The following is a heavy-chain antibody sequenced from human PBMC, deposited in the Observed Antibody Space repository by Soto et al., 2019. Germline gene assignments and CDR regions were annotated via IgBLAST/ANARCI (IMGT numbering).Heavy chain of an antibody. Sequence: QVQLVQSGAEVKKPGSSVRVSCKASGTIFSSYTISWVRQAPGQGLEWMGRIIPILGATNSAQKFQDRFTLTADKPTNTAYMELKSLRLEDTAVYYCARGLGGRMDDWGQGTTVTVSS. CDR1: GTIFSSYT. J-gene: IGHJ6*02. CDR2: IIPILGAT. V-gene: IGHV1-69*08. CDR3: ARGLGGRMDD. D-gene: IGHD3-16*01.